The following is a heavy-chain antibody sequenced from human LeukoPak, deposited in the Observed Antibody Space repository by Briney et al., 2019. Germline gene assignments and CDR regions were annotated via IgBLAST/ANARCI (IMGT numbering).Heavy chain of an antibody. Sequence: GGSLRLSCAASGFXFSRYDMHWVRQATGKGLEWVSGIDTAGDAYYPGSEEGGFIISRENAKNYLDHQLNSMIGVDTAVYYLGREARYSSGWYGAFDIWGQRTLDIVSS. J-gene: IGHJ3*02. CDR3: GREARYSSGWYGAFDI. CDR2: IDTAGDA. CDR1: GFXFSRYD. V-gene: IGHV3-13*01. D-gene: IGHD6-19*01.